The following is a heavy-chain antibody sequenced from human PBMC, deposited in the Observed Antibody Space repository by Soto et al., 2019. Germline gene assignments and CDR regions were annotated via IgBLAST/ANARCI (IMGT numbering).Heavy chain of an antibody. J-gene: IGHJ4*02. CDR1: GFTSSGSA. Sequence: EVQLVESGGGLVQPGGSLKLSCAASGFTSSGSAMHWVRQASGKGLEWVGRIRSKANSYATAYAASVKGRFTISRDDSKNTAYLQMNSLKTEDTAVYYCTTLAARGYWGQGTLVTVSS. CDR2: IRSKANSYAT. D-gene: IGHD6-6*01. V-gene: IGHV3-73*01. CDR3: TTLAARGY.